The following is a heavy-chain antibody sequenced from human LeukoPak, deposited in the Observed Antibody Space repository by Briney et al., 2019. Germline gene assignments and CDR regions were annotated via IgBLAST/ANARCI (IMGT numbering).Heavy chain of an antibody. CDR1: GGTFSSYA. V-gene: IGHV1-69*05. J-gene: IGHJ6*03. Sequence: SVKVSCKASGGTFSSYAISWVRQAPGQGLEWMGGIIPIFGTANYAQKFQGRVAITTDESTSTAYMELSSLRSEDTAVYYCARAYCSSTSCSDGYYYMDVWGNGTTVTVS. D-gene: IGHD2-2*01. CDR3: ARAYCSSTSCSDGYYYMDV. CDR2: IIPIFGTA.